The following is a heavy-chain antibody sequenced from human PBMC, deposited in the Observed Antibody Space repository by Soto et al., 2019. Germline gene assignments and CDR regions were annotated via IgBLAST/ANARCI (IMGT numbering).Heavy chain of an antibody. D-gene: IGHD3-22*01. CDR3: ARGRENEGKAYYYDSSGYYSNYFDY. CDR2: IYNSGIT. V-gene: IGHV4-30-4*01. CDR1: GGSISSGDYS. Sequence: SETLSPTCTVSGGSISSGDYSWSWVRQSPGKGLEWIGHIYNSGITYYNPSLKSRVAISVDTSKNQFSLKLSSVTAADTAVYYCARGRENEGKAYYYDSSGYYSNYFDYWGQGTLVTVSS. J-gene: IGHJ4*02.